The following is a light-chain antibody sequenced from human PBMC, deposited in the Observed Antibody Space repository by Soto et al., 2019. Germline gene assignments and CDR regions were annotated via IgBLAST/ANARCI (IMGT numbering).Light chain of an antibody. CDR1: QNFGGFY. Sequence: EIVLTQSPGTLSLSPGERATLSCRASQNFGGFYVAWYQQKLGQAPRLLIYGSSIRATGIPDRFSGSGSGTDFTLTISRLESEDFAMYYCQQYGSSLLTFGGGTRVEIK. CDR2: GSS. V-gene: IGKV3-20*01. CDR3: QQYGSSLLT. J-gene: IGKJ4*01.